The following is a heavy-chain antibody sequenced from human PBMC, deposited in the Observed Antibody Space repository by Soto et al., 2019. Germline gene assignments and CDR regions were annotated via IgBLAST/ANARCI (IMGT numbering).Heavy chain of an antibody. CDR2: INVGNGNT. Sequence: QVQLVQSGAEEKKPGASVKVSCKTSGYTFTSYAMHWVRQAPGQRLEWMGWINVGNGNTKYSQKFPGRVTITRDTSASTADMARSSLRSEGTAVYSCARSIVVVTALDYWGQGTLVTVSS. D-gene: IGHD2-21*02. J-gene: IGHJ4*02. V-gene: IGHV1-3*05. CDR1: GYTFTSYA. CDR3: ARSIVVVTALDY.